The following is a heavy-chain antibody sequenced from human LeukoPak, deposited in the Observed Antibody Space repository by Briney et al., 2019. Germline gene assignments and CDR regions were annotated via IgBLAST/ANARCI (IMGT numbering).Heavy chain of an antibody. CDR1: GFTFSSYA. D-gene: IGHD2-8*01. V-gene: IGHV3-30-3*01. Sequence: GRFLRLSCAASGFTFSSYAMHWVRQAPGKGLEWVAVISYDGSNKYYADSVKGRFTISRDNSKNTLYLQMNSLRAEDTAVYYCARTQMGYWGQGTLVTVSS. J-gene: IGHJ4*02. CDR2: ISYDGSNK. CDR3: ARTQMGY.